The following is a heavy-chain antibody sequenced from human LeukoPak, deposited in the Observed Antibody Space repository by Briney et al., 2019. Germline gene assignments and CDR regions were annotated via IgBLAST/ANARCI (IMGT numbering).Heavy chain of an antibody. V-gene: IGHV4-4*07. J-gene: IGHJ6*03. CDR3: ARLTGIYYYMDV. Sequence: SETLSLTCTLSGGSISIYYWSWIRQSAGKGLEWIGRIYTSGSTNYNPSLKSRVTMSVDTSKNQFSLKLSSVTAADTAVYYCARLTGIYYYMDVWGKGTTVTISS. D-gene: IGHD3-9*01. CDR2: IYTSGST. CDR1: GGSISIYY.